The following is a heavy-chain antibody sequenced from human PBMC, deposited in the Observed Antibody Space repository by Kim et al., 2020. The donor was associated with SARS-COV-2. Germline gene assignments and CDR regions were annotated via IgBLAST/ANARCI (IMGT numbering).Heavy chain of an antibody. J-gene: IGHJ4*02. Sequence: GGSLRLSCVVSKFTFSINWMSWVRQAPGKGLEWVAKIKEDGSEEYYAESVVGRFTISRDNAKNSLFLQMNSLSAEDTAVYYCARDRRYSLDYWGQGTLVTVSS. V-gene: IGHV3-7*01. CDR3: ARDRRYSLDY. CDR2: IKEDGSEE. D-gene: IGHD2-15*01. CDR1: KFTFSINW.